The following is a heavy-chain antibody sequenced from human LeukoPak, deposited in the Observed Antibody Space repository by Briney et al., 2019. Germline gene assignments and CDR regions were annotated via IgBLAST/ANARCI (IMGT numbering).Heavy chain of an antibody. CDR1: GFTFSSYG. CDR2: IWYDGSNK. J-gene: IGHJ6*04. CDR3: ARDGDYDILIGYYYGMDV. D-gene: IGHD3-9*01. V-gene: IGHV3-33*01. Sequence: GGSLRLSCAASGFTFSSYGMHWVRQAPGKGLEWVAVIWYDGSNKYYADSVKGRFTIFRDNSKNTLYLQMNSLRAEDTAVYYCARDGDYDILIGYYYGMDVWGKGTTVTVSS.